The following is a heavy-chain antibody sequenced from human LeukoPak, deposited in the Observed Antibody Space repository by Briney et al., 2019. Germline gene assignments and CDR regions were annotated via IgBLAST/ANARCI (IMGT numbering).Heavy chain of an antibody. CDR3: ARGLSGVTGYTYGRGIDY. D-gene: IGHD5-18*01. Sequence: HPGGSLRLSCAASGFTFSSYWMNWVRQAPGKGLEWVADIKKDGSEKYYVDSVKGRFAISRDNAKTSLYLQMNSLRAEDTAVYYCARGLSGVTGYTYGRGIDYWGQGTLVTVSS. CDR2: IKKDGSEK. J-gene: IGHJ4*02. CDR1: GFTFSSYW. V-gene: IGHV3-7*01.